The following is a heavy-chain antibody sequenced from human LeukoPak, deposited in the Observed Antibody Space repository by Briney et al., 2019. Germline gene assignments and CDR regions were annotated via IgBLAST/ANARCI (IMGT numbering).Heavy chain of an antibody. V-gene: IGHV4-59*08. CDR1: GGSISSYY. J-gene: IGHJ4*02. CDR2: IYYSGST. CDR3: ARHLCGSVTTPFDY. D-gene: IGHD4-17*01. Sequence: SETLSLTCTVSGGSISSYYWSWIRQPPGKGLEWIGYIYYSGSTNYNPSLKSRVTISVDTSKNLFSLKLSSVAAADTAGYYCARHLCGSVTTPFDYWGQGTRVTVSS.